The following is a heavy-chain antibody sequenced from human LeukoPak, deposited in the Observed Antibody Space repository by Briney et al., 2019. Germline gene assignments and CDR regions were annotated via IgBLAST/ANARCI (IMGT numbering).Heavy chain of an antibody. Sequence: PGGSLRLSCAASRFTFSSYAMHWVRQAPGKGPEYVSGISSNGGSTYYANSVKGRFTISRDSSKNTLFLQMDSLRAEDMAVYYCARPERVSWYWYYFDYWGQGTLVTVSS. CDR1: RFTFSSYA. J-gene: IGHJ4*02. CDR3: ARPERVSWYWYYFDY. D-gene: IGHD6-13*01. CDR2: ISSNGGST. V-gene: IGHV3-64*01.